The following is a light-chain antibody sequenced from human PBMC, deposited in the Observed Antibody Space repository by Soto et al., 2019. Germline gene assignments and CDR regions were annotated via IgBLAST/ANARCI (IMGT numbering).Light chain of an antibody. CDR3: QQLSTYPST. Sequence: IQLTQSPSSLSASEGDRVTITCRASQGIGSYLAWYQQKPGEAPKLLIFAASTLQSGVPSRFSGSGSGTDFTLTISSLQAEDFATYYCQQLSTYPSTFGGGTKVDIK. CDR2: AAS. CDR1: QGIGSY. J-gene: IGKJ4*01. V-gene: IGKV1-9*01.